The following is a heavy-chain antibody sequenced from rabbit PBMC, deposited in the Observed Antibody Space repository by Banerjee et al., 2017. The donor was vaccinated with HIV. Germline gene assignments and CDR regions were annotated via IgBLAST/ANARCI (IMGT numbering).Heavy chain of an antibody. V-gene: IGHV1S40*01. Sequence: QSLEESGGDLVKPGASLTLTCTASGFSFSSSYYMCWVRQAPGKGLEWVACIYAGSSGRRWYATWATGRFTISKTSSTTVTLQMMSLTVADTATYFCARDVSGWSWWDLWGPGTLVTVS. CDR3: ARDVSGWSWWDL. CDR1: GFSFSSSYY. J-gene: IGHJ6*01. D-gene: IGHD4-1*01. CDR2: IYAGSSGRR.